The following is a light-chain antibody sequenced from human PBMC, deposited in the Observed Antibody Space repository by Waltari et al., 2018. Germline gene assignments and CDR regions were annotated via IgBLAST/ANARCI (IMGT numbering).Light chain of an antibody. CDR2: DTS. CDR3: QQYGSSVLYT. V-gene: IGKV3-20*01. J-gene: IGKJ2*01. CDR1: QTLTKRY. Sequence: VLTQSPGTLPLSPGERATLSCRASQTLTKRYLAWYQQKPGQAPRLLIYDTSSRASGIPDRFSGSGSGTDFTLTISRLEPEDFAVYYCQQYGSSVLYTFGQGTKLEIK.